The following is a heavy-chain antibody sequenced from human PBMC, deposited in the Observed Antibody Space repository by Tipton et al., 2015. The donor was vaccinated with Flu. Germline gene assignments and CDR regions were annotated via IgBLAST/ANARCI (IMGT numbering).Heavy chain of an antibody. Sequence: AVSGFTVSSNYMSWVRQAPGKGLEWVSVIYSGGSTYYADSVKGRFTISRDNSKNTLYLQMNSLRAEDTAVYYCARGWVGFDYWGQGTLVTVSS. V-gene: IGHV3-53*01. CDR3: ARGWVGFDY. CDR1: GFTVSSNY. D-gene: IGHD1-26*01. CDR2: IYSGGST. J-gene: IGHJ4*02.